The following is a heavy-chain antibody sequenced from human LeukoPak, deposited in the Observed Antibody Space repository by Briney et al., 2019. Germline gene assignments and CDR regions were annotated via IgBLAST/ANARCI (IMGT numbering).Heavy chain of an antibody. CDR1: GYTFTGYY. D-gene: IGHD2-15*01. Sequence: ASVKVSCKASGYTFTGYYMHWVRQAPGQGLEWMGWIYPNSGGTNYAQKFQGRVTMTRDTSISTAYMELSRLRSDDTAVYYCANLAHCSAGSCYSGDDAFDIWGQGTMVTVYS. CDR2: IYPNSGGT. J-gene: IGHJ3*02. V-gene: IGHV1-2*02. CDR3: ANLAHCSAGSCYSGDDAFDI.